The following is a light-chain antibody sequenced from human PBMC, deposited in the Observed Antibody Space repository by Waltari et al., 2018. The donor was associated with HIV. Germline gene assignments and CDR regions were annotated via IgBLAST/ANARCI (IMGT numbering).Light chain of an antibody. CDR2: AYG. CDR1: SPNIANNY. Sequence: QSVLTQPPSVSAAPGQKVSISCSGSSPNIANNYVSWYKRLPGAGPKPLPYAYGGRPSGTPGRFSASNSGTSATLVITGVQTEDEGDYFCATWDHSLDGVVFGGGTTLSVL. J-gene: IGLJ3*02. V-gene: IGLV1-51*01. CDR3: ATWDHSLDGVV.